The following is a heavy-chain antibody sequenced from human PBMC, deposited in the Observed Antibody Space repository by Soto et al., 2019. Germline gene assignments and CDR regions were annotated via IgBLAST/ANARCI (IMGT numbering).Heavy chain of an antibody. CDR2: IWSDGTKK. D-gene: IGHD1-26*01. J-gene: IGHJ4*02. V-gene: IGHV3-33*01. Sequence: QVHLVESGGGVVQPGRSLTLSCTASGFAFSNYGIHWVRQAPGRGLEWVAGIWSDGTKKFYAGSVRGRFTISRDNSKNTIYLQMNSLGAEDTAVYYCARDWWEEPASKETVSQFDYWGQGTLVTVSS. CDR3: ARDWWEEPASKETVSQFDY. CDR1: GFAFSNYG.